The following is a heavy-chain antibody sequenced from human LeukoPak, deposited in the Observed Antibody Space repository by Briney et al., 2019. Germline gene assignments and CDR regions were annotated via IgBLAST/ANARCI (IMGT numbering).Heavy chain of an antibody. J-gene: IGHJ3*02. CDR3: ATDPMGELPDAFDI. D-gene: IGHD3-16*01. CDR2: FDPEDGET. Sequence: GASAKVSCKVSGYTLTELSMHWVRQAPGKGLEWMGGFDPEDGETIYAQKFQGRVTMTEDTSTDTAYMELSSLRSEDTAVYYCATDPMGELPDAFDIWGQGTMVTVSS. V-gene: IGHV1-24*01. CDR1: GYTLTELS.